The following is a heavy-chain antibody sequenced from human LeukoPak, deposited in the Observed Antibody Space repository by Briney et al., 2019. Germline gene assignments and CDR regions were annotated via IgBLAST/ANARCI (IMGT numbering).Heavy chain of an antibody. CDR1: GFTFSSYG. V-gene: IGHV3-30*02. J-gene: IGHJ4*02. CDR3: ARDGGTRLKYSFGYGDS. D-gene: IGHD3-22*01. Sequence: PGGSLRLSCAASGFTFSSYGMHWVRQAPGKGLEWVAFIRYDGSDKYYADSVKGRFIISRDNAKNSLCLQMNSLRAEDTAVYYCARDGGTRLKYSFGYGDSWGQGTLVTVSS. CDR2: IRYDGSDK.